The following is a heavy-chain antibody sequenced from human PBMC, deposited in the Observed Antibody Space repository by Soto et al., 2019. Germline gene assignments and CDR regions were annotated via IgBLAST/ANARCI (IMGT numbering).Heavy chain of an antibody. CDR2: IYYSVST. CDR1: GGSISSNNYY. V-gene: IGHV4-39*01. D-gene: IGHD3-22*01. J-gene: IGHJ5*02. CDR3: ARQGITMIVVVVPDNWFEP. Sequence: SETLSLTCSVSGGSISSNNYYWGWILHPPGKALEWIGSIYYSVSTYYNPSLKSRVTISVDTSKNQCSLKLNSVTAADTAVYYCARQGITMIVVVVPDNWFEPWGQGTMVTVSS.